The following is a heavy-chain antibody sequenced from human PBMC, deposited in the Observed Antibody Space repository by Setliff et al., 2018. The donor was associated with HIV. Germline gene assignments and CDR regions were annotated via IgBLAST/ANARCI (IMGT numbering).Heavy chain of an antibody. CDR3: ARGSSWQYYYYYYMDV. Sequence: PSETLSLTCTVSGGSISSGGYYWNWIRQHPGKGLEWIGYIYYSGATYYNPSLKSRVTLSRDTSKNQFSLKLSSVTAADTAVYYCARGSSWQYYYYYYMDVWGKGTTVTV. J-gene: IGHJ6*03. V-gene: IGHV4-31*03. D-gene: IGHD6-13*01. CDR1: GGSISSGGYY. CDR2: IYYSGAT.